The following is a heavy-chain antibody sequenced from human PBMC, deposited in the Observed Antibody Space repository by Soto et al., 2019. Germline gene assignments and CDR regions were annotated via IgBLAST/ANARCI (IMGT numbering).Heavy chain of an antibody. Sequence: GASVKVSCKASGYTFTNFGISWVRQAPGQGLEWMGWISAYNGNTNYAQNFQGRVTMTTDTSTSTAYMELRSLRAEDTAVYYCARDYYKYYDSSGYYRSPAYWGQGTLVTVSS. CDR1: GYTFTNFG. CDR3: ARDYYKYYDSSGYYRSPAY. CDR2: ISAYNGNT. D-gene: IGHD3-22*01. V-gene: IGHV1-18*01. J-gene: IGHJ4*02.